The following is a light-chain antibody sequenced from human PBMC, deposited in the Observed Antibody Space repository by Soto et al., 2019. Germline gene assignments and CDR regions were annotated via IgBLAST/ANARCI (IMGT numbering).Light chain of an antibody. J-gene: IGKJ1*01. Sequence: DIQMTQSPTSLSASVGDRVTITCRASQNIRSYLNWYQQIPGKAPNLLIYATSILQTGVPSRFSGSGTGTDFTLTINGLQPEDVATYYCQQGYTNRWTFGQGTKVEIK. CDR3: QQGYTNRWT. V-gene: IGKV1-39*01. CDR2: ATS. CDR1: QNIRSY.